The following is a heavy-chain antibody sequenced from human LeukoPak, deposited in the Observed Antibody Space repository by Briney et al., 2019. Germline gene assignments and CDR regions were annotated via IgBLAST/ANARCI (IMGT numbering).Heavy chain of an antibody. V-gene: IGHV3-7*01. CDR2: IRQDGSEK. Sequence: GGSLRLSCAASGFTFSSYWMSWVRQAPGKGLEWVANIRQDGSEKYYVDSVKGRFTISRDNAKNSLYLQMNSLRAEDTAVYYCARDQLDYYGSGSFREDVWRQGTTVTVSS. D-gene: IGHD3-10*01. CDR3: ARDQLDYYGSGSFREDV. J-gene: IGHJ6*02. CDR1: GFTFSSYW.